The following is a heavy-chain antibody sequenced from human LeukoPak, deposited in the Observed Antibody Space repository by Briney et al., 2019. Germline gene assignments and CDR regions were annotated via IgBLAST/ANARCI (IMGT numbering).Heavy chain of an antibody. J-gene: IGHJ6*03. CDR1: GGSISSYY. CDR3: ARVDQQWLVPSTYYYYMDV. CDR2: IYYSGST. V-gene: IGHV4-59*01. Sequence: PSETLPLTRTVSGGSISSYYWSWIRQPPGKGLEWIGYIYYSGSTNYNPSLKSRVTISVDTPKNQLSLKLSSVTAADTAVYYCARVDQQWLVPSTYYYYMDVWGKGTTVTVSS. D-gene: IGHD6-19*01.